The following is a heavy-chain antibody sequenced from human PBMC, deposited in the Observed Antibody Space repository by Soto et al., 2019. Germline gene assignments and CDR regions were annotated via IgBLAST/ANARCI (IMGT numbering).Heavy chain of an antibody. V-gene: IGHV3-30-3*01. Sequence: QVQLVESGGGVVQPGRSLRLSCAASGFTFSSYAMHWVRQAPGKGLEWVAVISYDGSNKYYADSVKGRFTISRDNSKNTLYLQMNSLRAEVTAVYYCERDDYGGYWTGTIDYCGQGTLVTVSS. D-gene: IGHD1-1*01. CDR2: ISYDGSNK. CDR3: ERDDYGGYWTGTIDY. CDR1: GFTFSSYA. J-gene: IGHJ4*02.